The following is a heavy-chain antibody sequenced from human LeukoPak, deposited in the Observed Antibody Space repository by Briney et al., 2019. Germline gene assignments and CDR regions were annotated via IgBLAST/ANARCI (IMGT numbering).Heavy chain of an antibody. CDR2: IRSKAYGGTT. D-gene: IGHD3-22*01. CDR1: GFTFGDYA. J-gene: IGHJ4*02. V-gene: IGHV3-49*04. Sequence: GGSLRLSCTASGFTFGDYAMSWVRQAPGKGLEWVGFIRSKAYGGTTEYAASVKGRFTISRDDSKSIAYLQMNSLKTEDTAVYYCTRDITSITMIVVLGYWGQGTLVTVSS. CDR3: TRDITSITMIVVLGY.